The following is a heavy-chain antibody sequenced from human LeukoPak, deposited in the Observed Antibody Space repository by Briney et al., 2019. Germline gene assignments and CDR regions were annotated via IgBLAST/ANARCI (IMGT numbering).Heavy chain of an antibody. CDR3: AKGLVGSSSWYVLDY. V-gene: IGHV3-48*03. Sequence: GGSLRLSCAASGFTFSSYEMNWVRQAPGKGLEWVSYISSSGSTIYYADSVKGRFTISRDNAKNSLYLQMNSLRAEDTAVYYCAKGLVGSSSWYVLDYWGQGTLVTVSS. J-gene: IGHJ4*02. CDR2: ISSSGSTI. CDR1: GFTFSSYE. D-gene: IGHD6-13*01.